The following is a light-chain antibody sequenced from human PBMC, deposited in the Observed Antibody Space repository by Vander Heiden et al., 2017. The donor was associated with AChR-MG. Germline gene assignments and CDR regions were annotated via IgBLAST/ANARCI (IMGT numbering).Light chain of an antibody. CDR3: QSADSSGTYVV. Sequence: SYELTQPPSVSVSPGQTARITCSGDASPKKYAYWYQQKPGQAPVLVIYKDSERPSGIPERFSGASSGTTVTLTIRGVQAEDEADYYCQSADSSGTYVVFGGGTKLTVL. CDR1: ASPKKY. J-gene: IGLJ2*01. CDR2: KDS. V-gene: IGLV3-25*03.